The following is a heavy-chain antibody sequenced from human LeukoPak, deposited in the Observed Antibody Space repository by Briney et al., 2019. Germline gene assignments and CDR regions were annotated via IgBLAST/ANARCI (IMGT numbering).Heavy chain of an antibody. CDR3: TRGWSESRCSTHGCYYFDY. CDR2: IGTASDP. CDR1: GFTFSSYD. Sequence: GGSLRLSCEASGFTFSSYDMHWVRQVPGKGLEWVSAIGTASDPYYPGSVKGRFTISRDNAENSFHLQMNSLRAGDTAVYYCTRGWSESRCSTHGCYYFDYWGQGTLVTVSS. V-gene: IGHV3-13*05. D-gene: IGHD2-8*01. J-gene: IGHJ4*02.